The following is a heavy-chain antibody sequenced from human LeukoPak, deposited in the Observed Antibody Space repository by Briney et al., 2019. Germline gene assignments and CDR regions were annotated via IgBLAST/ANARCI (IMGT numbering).Heavy chain of an antibody. J-gene: IGHJ4*02. V-gene: IGHV3-23*01. CDR3: XXDHPMVRGVAPY. CDR1: GFTFSSYA. Sequence: GGSLRLSCAASGFTFSSYAMSWVRQAPGKGLEWDSAISGSGGSTYYADSVKGRFTISRDNSKNTLYLQMNSLRAEDTAVYYCXXDHPMVRGVAPYWGQGTLVTVSS. D-gene: IGHD3-10*01. CDR2: ISGSGGST.